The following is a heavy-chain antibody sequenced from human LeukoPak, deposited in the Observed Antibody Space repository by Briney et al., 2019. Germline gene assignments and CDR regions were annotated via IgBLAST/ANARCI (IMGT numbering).Heavy chain of an antibody. V-gene: IGHV3-21*01. J-gene: IGHJ4*02. CDR1: GFTFSSYS. CDR2: ISSSSSYI. Sequence: AGTLSLPCAASGFTFSSYSMNWVRQAPRNGLERVSSISSSSSYIYYADSVKGRFTISRDNAKNSLYLQMNSLRAEDTAVYYCARDRDYGGNSDFDYWGQGTLVTVSS. CDR3: ARDRDYGGNSDFDY. D-gene: IGHD4-23*01.